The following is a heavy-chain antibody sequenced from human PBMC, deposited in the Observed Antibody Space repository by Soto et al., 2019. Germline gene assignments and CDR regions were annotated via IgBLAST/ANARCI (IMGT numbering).Heavy chain of an antibody. V-gene: IGHV3-15*07. Sequence: EVQLVESGGGLVKPGGSLRLSCAASGFTFSNAWMNWVRQAPGKGLEWVGRIKSKTDGGTTDYAAPVKGRFTISRDDSKNTLYLQMNRLKTEDTAVYYCTTAINYDYVWGSYRPRRYFDYWGQGTLVTVSS. CDR3: TTAINYDYVWGSYRPRRYFDY. J-gene: IGHJ4*02. CDR2: IKSKTDGGTT. CDR1: GFTFSNAW. D-gene: IGHD3-16*02.